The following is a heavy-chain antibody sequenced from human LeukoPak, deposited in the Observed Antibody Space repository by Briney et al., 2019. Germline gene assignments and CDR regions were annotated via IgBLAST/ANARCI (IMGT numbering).Heavy chain of an antibody. J-gene: IGHJ6*03. Sequence: GGSLRLSCAASGFTFSGSAMHWVRQASGKGLEWVGRIRSKANSYATAYAASVKGRFTISRDDSKNTAYLQMNSLKTEDTAVYYCTWLGNYDSSGYFDYYYYMDVWGKGTTVTVSS. CDR2: IRSKANSYAT. V-gene: IGHV3-73*01. CDR3: TWLGNYDSSGYFDYYYYMDV. D-gene: IGHD3-22*01. CDR1: GFTFSGSA.